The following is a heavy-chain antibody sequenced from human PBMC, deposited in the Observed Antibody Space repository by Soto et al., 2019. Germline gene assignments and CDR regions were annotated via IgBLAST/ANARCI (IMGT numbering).Heavy chain of an antibody. D-gene: IGHD3-22*01. CDR2: ISGSGGST. CDR1: GFTFSSYA. CDR3: AKGYDNYYDSSGYYSY. Sequence: PGGSLRLSCAASGFTFSSYAMSWVRQAPGKGLEWVSAISGSGGSTYYADSVKGRFTISRDNSKNTLYLQMNSLRAEDTAVYYCAKGYDNYYDSSGYYSYWGQGTLVTVS. J-gene: IGHJ4*02. V-gene: IGHV3-23*01.